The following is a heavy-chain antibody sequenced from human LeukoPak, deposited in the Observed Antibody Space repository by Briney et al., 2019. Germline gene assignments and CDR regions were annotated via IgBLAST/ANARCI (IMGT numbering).Heavy chain of an antibody. CDR1: GGXITTTNC. CDR3: TRESGAFSPFGF. CDR2: VHLSGAT. D-gene: IGHD1-26*01. J-gene: IGHJ4*02. V-gene: IGHV4-4*02. Sequence: PSETLSLTCAVSGGXITTTNCWSWVRQPPGKGLEWIGEVHLSGATNYNLSLESRVSMSIDKSKNHLSLEVTSVTAADTAIYYCTRESGAFSPFGFWGQGILVTVSS.